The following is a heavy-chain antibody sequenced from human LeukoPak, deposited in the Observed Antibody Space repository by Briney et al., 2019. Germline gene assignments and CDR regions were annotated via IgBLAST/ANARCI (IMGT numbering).Heavy chain of an antibody. J-gene: IGHJ6*02. CDR3: ARGRYCSGGSCYLYYYCYGMDV. CDR2: TYYRSKWYN. Sequence: SQTLSLTCAISGDSVSSNSAAWNWIRQSPSRGLEWLGRTYYRSKWYNDYAVSVKSRITINPDTSKNQFSLQLNSVTPEDTAVYYCARGRYCSGGSCYLYYYCYGMDVWGQGTTVTVSS. CDR1: GDSVSSNSAA. D-gene: IGHD2-15*01. V-gene: IGHV6-1*01.